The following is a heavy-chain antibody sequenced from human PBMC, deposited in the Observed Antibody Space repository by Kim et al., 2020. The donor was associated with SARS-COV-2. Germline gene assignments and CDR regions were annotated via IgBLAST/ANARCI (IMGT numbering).Heavy chain of an antibody. J-gene: IGHJ4*02. CDR2: INSEGSST. Sequence: GGSLRHSCAASGFTFSSSWMHWVRQVPGKGLVWVSRINSEGSSTSYADSVKGRFTISRDNAKNTVYLQMNSLRAEDTAVYYCARNNNGRNYFDYWGQGTL. D-gene: IGHD1-1*01. V-gene: IGHV3-74*01. CDR1: GFTFSSSW. CDR3: ARNNNGRNYFDY.